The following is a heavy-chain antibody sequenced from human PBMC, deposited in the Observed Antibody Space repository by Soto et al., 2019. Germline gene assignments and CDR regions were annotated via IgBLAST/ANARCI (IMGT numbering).Heavy chain of an antibody. D-gene: IGHD3-10*01. V-gene: IGHV1-2*02. CDR3: ARGGLLWFGELLLYYYYGMDV. CDR2: INPNSGGT. Sequence: ASVKVSSKASGYTFTGYYMHWVRQAPGQGLEWMGWINPNSGGTNYAQKFQGRVTMTRDTSISTAYMELSRLRSDDTAVYYCARGGLLWFGELLLYYYYGMDVWGQGTTVTVS. J-gene: IGHJ6*02. CDR1: GYTFTGYY.